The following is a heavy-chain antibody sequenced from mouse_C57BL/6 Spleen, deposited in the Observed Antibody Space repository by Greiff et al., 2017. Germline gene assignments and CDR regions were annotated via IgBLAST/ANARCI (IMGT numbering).Heavy chain of an antibody. V-gene: IGHV1-55*01. CDR3: SRPYYSNNVWFAY. Sequence: VQLQQPGAELVKPGASVKMSCKASGYTFTSYWMPWVKQRPGQGLEWIGVIYPGSGSTNYNEKFKSKATLPVDTSSSTAYMQLSSLTSEDSAVYYGSRPYYSNNVWFAYWGQGTLVTVSA. D-gene: IGHD2-5*01. J-gene: IGHJ3*01. CDR1: GYTFTSYW. CDR2: IYPGSGST.